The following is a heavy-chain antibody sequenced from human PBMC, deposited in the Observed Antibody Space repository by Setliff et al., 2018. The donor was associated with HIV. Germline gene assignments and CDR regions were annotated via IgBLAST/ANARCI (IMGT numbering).Heavy chain of an antibody. V-gene: IGHV3-74*01. J-gene: IGHJ4*02. CDR3: ARDQVANYYGSGIDY. CDR2: INSDGSST. CDR1: GGSISGSSYY. Sequence: ETLSLTCTVSGGSISGSSYYWGWIRQAPGKGLVWVSRINSDGSSTSYADSVKGRFTISRDNSKNTLYLQMNSLRAEDTAVYYCARDQVANYYGSGIDYWGQGTLVTVSS. D-gene: IGHD3-10*01.